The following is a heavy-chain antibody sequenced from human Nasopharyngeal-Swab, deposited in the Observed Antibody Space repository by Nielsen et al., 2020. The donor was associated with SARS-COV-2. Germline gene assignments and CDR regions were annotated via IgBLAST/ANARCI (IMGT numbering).Heavy chain of an antibody. CDR3: AKHGLLWFGELSRWFDP. J-gene: IGHJ5*02. D-gene: IGHD3-10*01. CDR1: GFTFSSYS. V-gene: IGHV3-21*04. CDR2: ISSSSYI. Sequence: GESLKISCAASGFTFSSYSMNWVRQAPGKGLEWVSSISSSSYIYYADSVKGRFTISRDNSKNTLYLQMNSLRAEDTAVYYCAKHGLLWFGELSRWFDPWGQGTLVTVSS.